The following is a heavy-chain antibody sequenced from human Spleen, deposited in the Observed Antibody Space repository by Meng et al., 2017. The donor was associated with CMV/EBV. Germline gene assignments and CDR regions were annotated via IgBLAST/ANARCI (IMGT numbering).Heavy chain of an antibody. Sequence: GESLKISCVASGFSFSSYWMYWVRQAPGKGLVWVSRINSDGRSISYADSVKGRFTISRDNARNTLYLQMNSLTVEDTAVYYCPRVGAKLDHYFDYWGQGTLVTVSS. CDR1: GFSFSSYW. D-gene: IGHD3-16*01. J-gene: IGHJ4*02. CDR2: INSDGRSI. CDR3: PRVGAKLDHYFDY. V-gene: IGHV3-74*01.